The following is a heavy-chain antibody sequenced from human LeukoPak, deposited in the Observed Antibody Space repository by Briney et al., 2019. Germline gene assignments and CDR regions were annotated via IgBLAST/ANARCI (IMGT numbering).Heavy chain of an antibody. J-gene: IGHJ3*02. CDR3: ANSNIIVGATLPSALDI. D-gene: IGHD1-26*01. CDR2: IIPILGIA. Sequence: VASVKVSCKASGGTFSSYAISWVRQAPGQGLEWMGRIIPILGIANYAQKFQGRVTITADKSTSTAYMELSSLRSEDTAVYYCANSNIIVGATLPSALDIWGQGTMVTVSS. V-gene: IGHV1-69*04. CDR1: GGTFSSYA.